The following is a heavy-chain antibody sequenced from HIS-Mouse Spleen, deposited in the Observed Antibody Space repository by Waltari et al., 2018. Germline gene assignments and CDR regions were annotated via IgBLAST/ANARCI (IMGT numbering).Heavy chain of an antibody. Sequence: QLQLQESGPGLVKPSETLSLTCTVSGGSISSSSYYWGWIRQPPGQGLEWIGRIYYSGRTYNSPSLKSRVTISVETAKNQFSLKRSSVAAADTAVYYCAREIPYSSSWYDWYFDLWGRGTLVTVSS. J-gene: IGHJ2*01. CDR3: AREIPYSSSWYDWYFDL. V-gene: IGHV4-39*07. CDR2: IYYSGRT. D-gene: IGHD6-13*01. CDR1: GGSISSSSYY.